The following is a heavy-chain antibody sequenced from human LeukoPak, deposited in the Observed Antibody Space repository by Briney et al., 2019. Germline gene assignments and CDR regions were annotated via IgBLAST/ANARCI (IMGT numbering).Heavy chain of an antibody. Sequence: ASVKVSCKASGYTFTSNYMHWVRQAPGQGLEWMGIVNPSGGSTSYAQKFQGRVTMTRDMSTSTVYMELSSLRSEDTAVYYCARANWGFDHYYYMDVWGKGTTVTVSS. J-gene: IGHJ6*03. V-gene: IGHV1-46*01. D-gene: IGHD3-16*01. CDR1: GYTFTSNY. CDR3: ARANWGFDHYYYMDV. CDR2: VNPSGGST.